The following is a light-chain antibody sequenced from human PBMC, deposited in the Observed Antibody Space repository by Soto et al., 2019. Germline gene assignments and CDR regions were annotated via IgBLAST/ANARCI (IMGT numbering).Light chain of an antibody. Sequence: EIALTQSPATLSLSPGERATLSCRASQSVNSNLAWYQQKPGQAPRLLIYDASRRATGSPARFSGTGSGTDFTLTISSLEPEDFAVYYCQQRSNWPAFGGGTKVEIK. CDR2: DAS. J-gene: IGKJ4*01. CDR1: QSVNSN. V-gene: IGKV3-11*01. CDR3: QQRSNWPA.